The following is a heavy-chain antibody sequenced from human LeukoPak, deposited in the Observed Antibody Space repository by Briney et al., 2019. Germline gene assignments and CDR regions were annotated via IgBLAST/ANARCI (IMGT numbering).Heavy chain of an antibody. D-gene: IGHD3-3*01. CDR1: GGSFSGYY. CDR3: ARGRRNSITIFGVVIRARSAFDY. Sequence: SETLSLTCAVYGGSFSGYYWSWIRQPPGKWLEWIGEINHSGSTNYNPSLKSRVTILVDTSKNQFSLKLSSVTAADTAVYYCARGRRNSITIFGVVIRARSAFDYWGQGTLVTVSS. V-gene: IGHV4-34*01. J-gene: IGHJ4*02. CDR2: INHSGST.